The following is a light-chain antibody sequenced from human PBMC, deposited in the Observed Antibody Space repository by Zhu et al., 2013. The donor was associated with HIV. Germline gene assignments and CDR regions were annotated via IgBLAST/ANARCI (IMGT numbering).Light chain of an antibody. CDR2: QVS. Sequence: DVVMTQSPLSLPVTLGQPASISCRSSQGLVHSDGNTYLNWFQQRPGQSPRRLFYQVSIRDSGVPDRFSGSGSGTDFTLKISRVEAEDVGVYYCMQGTQGTFGQGTKVEIK. CDR3: MQGTQGT. V-gene: IGKV2-30*02. J-gene: IGKJ1*01. CDR1: QGLVHSDGNTY.